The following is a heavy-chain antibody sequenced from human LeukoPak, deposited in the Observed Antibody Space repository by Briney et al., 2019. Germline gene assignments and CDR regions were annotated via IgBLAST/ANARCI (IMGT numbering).Heavy chain of an antibody. CDR3: AVVGATEYYFDY. V-gene: IGHV1-69*05. CDR1: GYTFTGYY. CDR2: IIPIFGTA. J-gene: IGHJ4*02. D-gene: IGHD1-26*01. Sequence: SVKVSCKASGYTFTGYYMHWVRQAPGQGLEWMGRIIPIFGTANYAQKFQGRVTITTDESTSTAYMELSSLRSEDTAVYYCAVVGATEYYFDYWGQGTLVTVSS.